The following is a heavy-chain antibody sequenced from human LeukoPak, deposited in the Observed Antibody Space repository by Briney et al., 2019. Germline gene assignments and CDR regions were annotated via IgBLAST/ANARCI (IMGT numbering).Heavy chain of an antibody. D-gene: IGHD3-10*01. V-gene: IGHV4-34*01. CDR1: GGSISGYY. Sequence: SETLSLTCTVSGGSISGYYWSWIRQPPGKGLEWIGEINHSGSTNYNPSLKSRVTISVDTSKNQFSLKLSSVTAADTAVYYCARRTMVRGVRVDYWGQGTLVTVSS. J-gene: IGHJ4*02. CDR3: ARRTMVRGVRVDY. CDR2: INHSGST.